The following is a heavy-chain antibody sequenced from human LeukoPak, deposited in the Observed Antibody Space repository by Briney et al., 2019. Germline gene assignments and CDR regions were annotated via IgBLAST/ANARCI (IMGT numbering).Heavy chain of an antibody. CDR2: INTDGSST. CDR3: ARASTAAMWNWLDP. Sequence: PGGSLRLSCAASGFTFSNYWMHWVRQAPGKGLVYVSRINTDGSSTDYADSVKGRFTISRDNAKNTLYLQMNGLRAEDTAVYYCARASTAAMWNWLDPWGQGTLVTVSS. CDR1: GFTFSNYW. V-gene: IGHV3-74*01. D-gene: IGHD2-2*01. J-gene: IGHJ5*02.